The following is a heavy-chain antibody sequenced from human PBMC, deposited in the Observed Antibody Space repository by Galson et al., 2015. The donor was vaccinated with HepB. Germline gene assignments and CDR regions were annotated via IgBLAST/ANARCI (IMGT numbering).Heavy chain of an antibody. CDR3: ARIRASRTRWLQSYYYYYGMDV. Sequence: PALVKPTQTLTLTCTFSGFSLSTSGMCVSWIRQPPGKALEWLARIDWDDDNYYSTSLKTRLTISKDTSKNQVVLTMTNMDPVDTATYYCARIRASRTRWLQSYYYYYGMDVWGQGTTVTVSS. CDR1: GFSLSTSGMC. D-gene: IGHD5-24*01. CDR2: IDWDDDN. V-gene: IGHV2-70*11. J-gene: IGHJ6*02.